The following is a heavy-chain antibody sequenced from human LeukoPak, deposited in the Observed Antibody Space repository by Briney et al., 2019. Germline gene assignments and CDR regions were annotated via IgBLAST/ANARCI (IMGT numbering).Heavy chain of an antibody. CDR2: IYTSGST. Sequence: SETLSLTCTVSGGSISSYYWSWIRQPPGKGLEWIGYIYTSGSTNYNPSLKSRVTISVDTSKNQFSLKLSSVTAADTAVYYCARLQYYYDSSGYYMGVWGKGTTVTVSS. CDR1: GGSISSYY. J-gene: IGHJ6*03. V-gene: IGHV4-4*09. CDR3: ARLQYYYDSSGYYMGV. D-gene: IGHD3-22*01.